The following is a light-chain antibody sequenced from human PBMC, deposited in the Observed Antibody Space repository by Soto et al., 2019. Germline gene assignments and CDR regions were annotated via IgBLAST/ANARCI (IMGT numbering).Light chain of an antibody. J-gene: IGLJ1*01. CDR1: SSNIGAGYD. CDR3: HSYDSSLSASV. CDR2: GTT. V-gene: IGLV1-40*01. Sequence: VLTQTPSVSGAPGQRVTISCTGRSSNIGAGYDVHWYQHLPGTAPKLLIYGTTNRPSGVPDRFSGSKSGISASLAITGLQAEDEADYYCHSYDSSLSASVFRAGTKVTVL.